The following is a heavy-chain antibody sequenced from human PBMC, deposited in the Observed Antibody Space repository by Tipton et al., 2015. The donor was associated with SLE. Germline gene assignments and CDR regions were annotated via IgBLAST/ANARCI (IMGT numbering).Heavy chain of an antibody. J-gene: IGHJ4*02. V-gene: IGHV3-33*08. Sequence: SLRLSCAASGFTFSSYSMNWVRQAPGKGLEWVAAIWYDGSNKYYADSVKGRFTISRDNSKNTLYLQMNSLRAEDTAVYYCARDPRKAVFDYWGQGTLVTVSS. CDR1: GFTFSSYS. D-gene: IGHD1-14*01. CDR3: ARDPRKAVFDY. CDR2: IWYDGSNK.